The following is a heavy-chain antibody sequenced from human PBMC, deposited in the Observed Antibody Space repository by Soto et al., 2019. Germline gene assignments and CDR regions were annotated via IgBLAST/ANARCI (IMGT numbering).Heavy chain of an antibody. CDR2: ISYDGINK. CDR3: ARTATTVTTAAYYYYGMDV. V-gene: IGHV3-30-3*01. J-gene: IGHJ6*02. D-gene: IGHD4-17*01. CDR1: GFTFSSYA. Sequence: GGSLRLSCAASGFTFSSYAMHWVRQAPGKGLEWVAVISYDGINKNYADSVKGRFTISRDNSKNTLYVQMNSLRVEDTAVYYCARTATTVTTAAYYYYGMDVWGQGTTVTVSS.